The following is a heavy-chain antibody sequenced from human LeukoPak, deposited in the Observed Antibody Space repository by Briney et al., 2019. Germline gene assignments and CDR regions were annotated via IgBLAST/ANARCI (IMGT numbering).Heavy chain of an antibody. CDR2: MNPNSGNT. CDR1: GYTFTSYG. CDR3: ARGRGVVSLYYYYMDV. V-gene: IGHV1-8*03. Sequence: ASVKVSCKASGYTFTSYGINWVRQATGQGLEWMGWMNPNSGNTGYAQKFQGRVTITRNTSISTAYMELSSLRSEDTAVYYCARGRGVVSLYYYYMDVWGKGTTVTVSS. D-gene: IGHD2-8*02. J-gene: IGHJ6*03.